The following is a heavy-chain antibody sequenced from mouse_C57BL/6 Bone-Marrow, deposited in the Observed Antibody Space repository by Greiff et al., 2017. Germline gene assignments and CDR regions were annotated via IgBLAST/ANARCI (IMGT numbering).Heavy chain of an antibody. D-gene: IGHD1-1*01. J-gene: IGHJ2*01. CDR1: GYTFTSYW. CDR2: IHPSDSDT. V-gene: IGHV1-74*01. CDR3: AMGRRGDYGSSYNYFDY. Sequence: QVQLQQPGAELVKPGASVKVSCKASGYTFTSYWVHWVKQRPGQGLEWIGRIHPSDSDTNYNKKFKGKATLTVDKSSSTAYMQLSSLTSEDSAVYYCAMGRRGDYGSSYNYFDYWGQGTTLTVSS.